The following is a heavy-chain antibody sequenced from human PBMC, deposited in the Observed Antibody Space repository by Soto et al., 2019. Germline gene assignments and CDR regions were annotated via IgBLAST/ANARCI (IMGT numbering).Heavy chain of an antibody. J-gene: IGHJ4*02. V-gene: IGHV5-51*01. CDR3: ASPGGSGTYYKFAY. CDR2: IYPRNSET. D-gene: IGHD3-10*01. CDR1: GYAFINFW. Sequence: GESLKISCQGSGYAFINFWVAWVRQMPGKGLEWMGTIYPRNSETRYSPSFQGQVTMSVDRSIGTSYLQWSSLTASDTAIYYCASPGGSGTYYKFAYWGQGTPVTVSS.